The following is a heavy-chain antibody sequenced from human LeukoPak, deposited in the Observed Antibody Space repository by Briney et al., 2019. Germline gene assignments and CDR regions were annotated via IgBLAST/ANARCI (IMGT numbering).Heavy chain of an antibody. V-gene: IGHV1-2*02. Sequence: GASVTVSCTASGYTFTDYYMHWVRQAPGQGLEWMGWINPNSGGTNYAQKFQGRVTMTRDTSISTAYMELSRLRSDDTAVFYCAREEVIAAAGPTLDYWGQGALVTVSS. D-gene: IGHD6-13*01. CDR2: INPNSGGT. CDR3: AREEVIAAAGPTLDY. J-gene: IGHJ4*02. CDR1: GYTFTDYY.